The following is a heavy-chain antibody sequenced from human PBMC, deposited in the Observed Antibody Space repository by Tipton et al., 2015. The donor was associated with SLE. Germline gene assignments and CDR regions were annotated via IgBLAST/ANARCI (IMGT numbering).Heavy chain of an antibody. CDR3: ARARSIAVAGPTSDGYYGMDV. CDR2: LYYTGTT. CDR1: GGSISSYY. Sequence: TLSLTCTVSGGSISSYYWSWIRQPPGKGLEWIGSLYYTGTTYYSPSLKSRVTISVDTSKNQFSLKLSSVTAADTAVYYCARARSIAVAGPTSDGYYGMDVWGQGTTVTVSS. D-gene: IGHD6-19*01. V-gene: IGHV4-59*01. J-gene: IGHJ6*02.